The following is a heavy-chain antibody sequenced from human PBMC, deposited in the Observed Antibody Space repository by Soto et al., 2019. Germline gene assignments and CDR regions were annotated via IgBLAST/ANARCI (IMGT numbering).Heavy chain of an antibody. CDR1: GFTLSSYA. CDR2: ISYDGSNK. D-gene: IGHD4-4*01. J-gene: IGHJ6*02. CDR3: ARDSFXTTTKGHGVYLYYGVDV. Sequence: GGSLRLSCAASGFTLSSYAMHWVRQAPGKGLEWVAVISYDGSNKYYADSVKGRFTISRDNSKNTLDLQMNSLRAEDTAVFYCARDSFXTTTKGHGVYLYYGVDVWGQGTTVTVSS. V-gene: IGHV3-30-3*01.